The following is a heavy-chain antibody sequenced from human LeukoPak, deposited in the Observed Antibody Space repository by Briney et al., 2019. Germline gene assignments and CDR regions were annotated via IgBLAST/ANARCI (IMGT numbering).Heavy chain of an antibody. V-gene: IGHV1-18*01. CDR2: ISAYNGNT. J-gene: IGHJ6*03. D-gene: IGHD6-13*01. CDR3: ARNVAAAGHYYYYYMDV. Sequence: ASVKVSCKASGYTFTSYGISWVRQAPGQGLEWMGWISAYNGNTNYAQKLQGRVTMTTDTSTSTAYMELRSLRSDDTAVYYCARNVAAAGHYYYYYMDVWGKGTTVTVSS. CDR1: GYTFTSYG.